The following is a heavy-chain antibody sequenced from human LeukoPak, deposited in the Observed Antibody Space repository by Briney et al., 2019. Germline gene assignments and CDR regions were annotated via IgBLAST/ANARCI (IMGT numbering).Heavy chain of an antibody. V-gene: IGHV4-4*07. J-gene: IGHJ4*02. CDR2: FHITGST. Sequence: SETLSLTCTVSGGSISSYHWSWIRQPAGKGLEWIGRFHITGSTNYNPSLKSRVTMSIDTSKNQFSLKLSSVAAADTAVYYCARDGLYSYGYSYFDYWGQGTLVTVFS. CDR1: GGSISSYH. CDR3: ARDGLYSYGYSYFDY. D-gene: IGHD5-18*01.